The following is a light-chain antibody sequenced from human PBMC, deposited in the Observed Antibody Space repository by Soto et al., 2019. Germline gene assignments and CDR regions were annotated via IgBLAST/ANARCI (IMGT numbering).Light chain of an antibody. CDR1: QSVSGSY. V-gene: IGKV3-20*01. CDR2: GAS. Sequence: EIVLTQPPGTLSLSPGERATLSCRASQSVSGSYLAWYQQKPGQAPRLLIYGASSRATGIPDRFSGSGSGTDFTLTISRLEPEDFAVYYCQQYGSSPLYTFGQGTKLEIK. J-gene: IGKJ2*01. CDR3: QQYGSSPLYT.